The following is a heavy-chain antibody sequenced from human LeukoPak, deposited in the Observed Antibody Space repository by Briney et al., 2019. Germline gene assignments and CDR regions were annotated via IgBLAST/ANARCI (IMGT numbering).Heavy chain of an antibody. D-gene: IGHD6-19*01. CDR2: IWHDGSAK. V-gene: IGHV3-33*06. CDR3: AKDNRGGWSGYFDY. Sequence: GRSLRLSCAASGFTFSSYGMHWVRQAPGKCLEWVAVIWHDGSAKFYVDSVRGRFSISRDDSKNTLYLQMNSLRAEDTALYYCAKDNRGGWSGYFDYWGRGTLVTVSS. J-gene: IGHJ4*02. CDR1: GFTFSSYG.